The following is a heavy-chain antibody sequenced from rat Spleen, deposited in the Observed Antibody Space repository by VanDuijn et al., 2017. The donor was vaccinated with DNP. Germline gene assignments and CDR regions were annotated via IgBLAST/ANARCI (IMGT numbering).Heavy chain of an antibody. Sequence: EVQLVESGGGPVQPGRSLKVSCVASGFIFSNYWMTWIRQAPGKGLEWVASISNTGDNTYYSDSVKGRFSISRDNAKSTLYLQMDSLRSEGTATYYCATGIAALFDYWGQGVMVTVSS. J-gene: IGHJ2*01. CDR3: ATGIAALFDY. CDR2: ISNTGDNT. V-gene: IGHV5-31*01. CDR1: GFIFSNYW. D-gene: IGHD1-2*01.